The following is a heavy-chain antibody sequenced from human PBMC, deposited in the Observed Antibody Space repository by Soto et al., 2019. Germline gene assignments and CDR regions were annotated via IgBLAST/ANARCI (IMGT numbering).Heavy chain of an antibody. CDR1: GESFSGYY. V-gene: IGHV4-34*01. D-gene: IGHD3-16*01. CDR3: ARRFSGGLPTFTFYYFDY. J-gene: IGHJ4*02. CDR2: INHSGST. Sequence: PSETLSLTCAVYGESFSGYYWSWIRQPPGKGLEWIGEINHSGSTNYNPSLKSRVTISVDTSKDQFSLKLSSVTAADTAVYYCARRFSGGLPTFTFYYFDYWGQGTLVTVSS.